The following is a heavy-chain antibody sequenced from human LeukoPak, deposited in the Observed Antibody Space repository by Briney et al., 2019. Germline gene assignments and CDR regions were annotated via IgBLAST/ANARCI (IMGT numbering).Heavy chain of an antibody. Sequence: GGSLRLSCAASGFTFSSYAMSWVRQAPGKGLEWVSTISDSGGSTYYADSAKGRFTISRDNSKNTLYLQMNSLRAEDTAVYCCAKKPSSGYYYIDYWGQGTLVTVSS. CDR3: AKKPSSGYYYIDY. D-gene: IGHD3-22*01. J-gene: IGHJ4*02. CDR1: GFTFSSYA. CDR2: ISDSGGST. V-gene: IGHV3-23*01.